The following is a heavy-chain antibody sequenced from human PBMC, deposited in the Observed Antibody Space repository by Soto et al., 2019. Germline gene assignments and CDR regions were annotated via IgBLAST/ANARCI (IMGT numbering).Heavy chain of an antibody. J-gene: IGHJ4*02. CDR1: GGTFSSYT. CDR2: IIPILGIA. V-gene: IGHV1-69*02. D-gene: IGHD5-12*01. CDR3: ARGGSGYEFDY. Sequence: QVQLVQSGAAVKKPGSSVKVSCKASGGTFSSYTISWVRQAPGQGLEWMGRIIPILGIANYAQKFQGRVTITADKSTSTAYMELSSLRSEDTAVYYCARGGSGYEFDYWGQGTLVTVSS.